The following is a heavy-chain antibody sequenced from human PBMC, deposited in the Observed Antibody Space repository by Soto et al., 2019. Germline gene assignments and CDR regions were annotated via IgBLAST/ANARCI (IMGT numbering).Heavy chain of an antibody. J-gene: IGHJ5*02. CDR2: IYYSGSA. CDR1: GGSISSGDYY. Sequence: SETLSLTCTVSGGSISSGDYYWSWIRQPPGKGLGWIGSIYYSGSAYYNPSLKSRVIISVDTSKNQFSLKLSSVTAADTAVYYCASDIPPRTNVLRYLDPACGQGPLVT. V-gene: IGHV4-30-4*01. D-gene: IGHD3-9*01. CDR3: ASDIPPRTNVLRYLDPA.